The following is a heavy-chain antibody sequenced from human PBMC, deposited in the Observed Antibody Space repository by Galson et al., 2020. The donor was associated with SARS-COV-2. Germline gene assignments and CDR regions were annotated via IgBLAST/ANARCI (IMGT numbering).Heavy chain of an antibody. CDR3: ARIQNYYGSGSYDN. CDR1: GFSLSTRGMC. CDR2: IDWDDDK. D-gene: IGHD3-10*01. Sequence: SGPTLVKPTQTLTLTCTFSGFSLSTRGMCVSWIRQPPGKALEWLARIDWDDDKSYSTSLKTRVTISKDTSKNQVVLTMTNMDPVDTATYYCARIQNYYGSGSYDNWGQGTLVTVSS. V-gene: IGHV2-70*11. J-gene: IGHJ4*02.